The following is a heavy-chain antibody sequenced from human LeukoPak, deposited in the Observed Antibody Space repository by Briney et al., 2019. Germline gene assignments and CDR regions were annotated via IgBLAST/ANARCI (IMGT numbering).Heavy chain of an antibody. D-gene: IGHD1-20*01. Sequence: SETLSLTCAVAGASISNSNWWTWVRQPPGKGLEWIGEIYHSGSTNYKPSLKSRATISVDKSKNQFSLKLSSVTAADTAVYYCARRAPRDNFYRYLPNDYWGQGTLGTRSP. CDR2: IYHSGST. V-gene: IGHV4-4*02. CDR1: GASISNSNW. CDR3: ARRAPRDNFYRYLPNDY. J-gene: IGHJ4*02.